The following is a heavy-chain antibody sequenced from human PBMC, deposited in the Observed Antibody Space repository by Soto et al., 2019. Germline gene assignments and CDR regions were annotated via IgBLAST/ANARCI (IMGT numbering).Heavy chain of an antibody. CDR3: ARDLSGVVAATDIDY. J-gene: IGHJ4*02. CDR2: ISAYNGNT. D-gene: IGHD2-15*01. CDR1: GYTFTSYG. Sequence: ASVKVSCKASGYTFTSYGFSGVRQAPGQGLEWMGWISAYNGNTNYAQKLQGRVTMTTDTSTSTAYMELRSLRSDDTAVYYCARDLSGVVAATDIDYWGQGTLVTVPS. V-gene: IGHV1-18*01.